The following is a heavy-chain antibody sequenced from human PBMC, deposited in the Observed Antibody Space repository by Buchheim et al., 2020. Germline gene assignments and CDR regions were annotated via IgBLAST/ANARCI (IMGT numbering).Heavy chain of an antibody. D-gene: IGHD4-17*01. J-gene: IGHJ4*02. CDR1: GGSISSYY. CDR2: IHNSGST. Sequence: QVQLQESGPGLVKPSETLSLTCTVSGGSISSYYWSWIRQPPGGGLECIAYIHNSGSTNYNPSLKSRVTISVDTSKTPFSLKVSSVTAADTAVYYCARQRHYGDEDNWGQGTL. CDR3: ARQRHYGDEDN. V-gene: IGHV4-59*08.